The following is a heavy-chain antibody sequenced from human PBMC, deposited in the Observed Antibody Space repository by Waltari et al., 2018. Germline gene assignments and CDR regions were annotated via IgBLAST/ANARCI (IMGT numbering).Heavy chain of an antibody. J-gene: IGHJ4*02. CDR3: ARGSTVTTG. CDR1: GFTFSSYA. V-gene: IGHV3-30-3*01. D-gene: IGHD4-4*01. Sequence: QVQLVESGGGVVQPGRSLRLSCAASGFTFSSYAMHWVRQAPGKGLEWVAVISYDGSNKYYADSLKGRFTISRDNSKNTLYLQRNSLRAEDTAVYYCARGSTVTTGGGQGTLVTVSS. CDR2: ISYDGSNK.